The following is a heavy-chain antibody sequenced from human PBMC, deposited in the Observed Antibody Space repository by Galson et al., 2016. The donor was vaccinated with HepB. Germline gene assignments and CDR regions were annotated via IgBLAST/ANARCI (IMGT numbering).Heavy chain of an antibody. J-gene: IGHJ3*02. Sequence: SLRLSCAASGFTFSSYAMSWVRQAPGKGLQWVSSISGSGDSTYYADSVKGRFTISRDNSQNTLFLQMNSLRAEDTAVYYCALGVGATFRRAIAFDIWGQGTMVTVSS. CDR2: ISGSGDST. CDR1: GFTFSSYA. D-gene: IGHD1-26*01. V-gene: IGHV3-23*01. CDR3: ALGVGATFRRAIAFDI.